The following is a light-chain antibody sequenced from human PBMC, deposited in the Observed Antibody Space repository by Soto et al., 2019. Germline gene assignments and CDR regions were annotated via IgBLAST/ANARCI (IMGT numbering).Light chain of an antibody. J-gene: IGKJ2*01. V-gene: IGKV3-20*01. CDR3: EQYGNSPYT. CDR2: GAS. Sequence: EIVLTQSPGTLSLSPGERATLSCRASQSVNSNFLAWYQQKPGQAPRLLIYGASSRATGIPDRFSGSASGTDFTLTIDRLGPEDFAVYYCEQYGNSPYTFGQWTKLDIK. CDR1: QSVNSNF.